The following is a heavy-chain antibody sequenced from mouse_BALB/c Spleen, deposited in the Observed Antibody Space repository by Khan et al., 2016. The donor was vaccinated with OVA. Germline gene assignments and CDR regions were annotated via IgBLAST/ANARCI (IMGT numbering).Heavy chain of an antibody. D-gene: IGHD1-2*01. CDR1: GYTFTDYN. CDR3: GRSGYGSFAY. CDR2: IYPNDGGA. J-gene: IGHJ3*01. Sequence: VQLQQSGPELVKPGASVKISCKASGYTFTDYNMDWVKQSHGKSLEWVGYIYPNDGGAGYNQKFKTKATLTVDSSSSTAYMELRSLTSEDSAVYCSGRSGYGSFAYWGQGTLVTVSA. V-gene: IGHV1S29*02.